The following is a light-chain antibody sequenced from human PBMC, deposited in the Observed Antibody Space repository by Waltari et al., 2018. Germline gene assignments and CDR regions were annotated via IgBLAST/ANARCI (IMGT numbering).Light chain of an antibody. Sequence: DIQMTQSPSSLSASVGDRVTITCQASQDISNYLNWYQQKPGKAPKLLIYDASNLETGVPSRFSGSGSGTDFTFTISSLQPEDIATYYRQQYDNLRALTFGGGTKVEIK. CDR3: QQYDNLRALT. V-gene: IGKV1-33*01. J-gene: IGKJ4*01. CDR2: DAS. CDR1: QDISNY.